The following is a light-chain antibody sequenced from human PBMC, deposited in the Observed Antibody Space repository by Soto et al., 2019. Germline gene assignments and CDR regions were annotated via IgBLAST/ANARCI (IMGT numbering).Light chain of an antibody. CDR1: SSDVGGYNY. V-gene: IGLV2-14*01. J-gene: IGLJ2*01. Sequence: QSALTQPASVSGSPGQSITISCTGTSSDVGGYNYVSWYQQHPGKAPKLMIYEVSNRPSGVSNRFSGSKSGNTASLTISGLQDEDEADYYCSSSTRNGTLVFGGGTKLTVL. CDR3: SSSTRNGTLV. CDR2: EVS.